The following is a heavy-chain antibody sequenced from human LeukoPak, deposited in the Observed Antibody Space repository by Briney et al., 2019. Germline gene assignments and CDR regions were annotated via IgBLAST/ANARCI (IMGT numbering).Heavy chain of an antibody. CDR1: GFTFSSYG. V-gene: IGHV3-30*02. J-gene: IGHJ3*02. CDR2: IRYDGSNK. CDR3: AKDAYYYDSSGNDAFDI. D-gene: IGHD3-22*01. Sequence: PGGSLRLSCAASGFTFSSYGMHWVRQAPGKWLEWVAFIRYDGSNKYYADSVKGRFTISRDNSKNTLYLQMNSLRAEDTAIYYCAKDAYYYDSSGNDAFDIWGQGTMVTVSS.